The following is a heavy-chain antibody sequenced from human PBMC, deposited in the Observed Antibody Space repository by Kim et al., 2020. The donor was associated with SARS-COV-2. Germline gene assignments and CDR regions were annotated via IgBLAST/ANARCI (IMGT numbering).Heavy chain of an antibody. CDR2: IYHSGST. V-gene: IGHV4-4*02. CDR1: GGSISSSNW. Sequence: SETLSLTCAVSGGSISSSNWWSWVRQPPGKGLEWIGEIYHSGSTNYNPSLKSRVTISVDKSKNQFSLKLSSVTAADTAVYYCATTTTVTTWGYYYYYYGMDVWGQGTTVTVSS. D-gene: IGHD4-17*01. J-gene: IGHJ6*02. CDR3: ATTTTVTTWGYYYYYYGMDV.